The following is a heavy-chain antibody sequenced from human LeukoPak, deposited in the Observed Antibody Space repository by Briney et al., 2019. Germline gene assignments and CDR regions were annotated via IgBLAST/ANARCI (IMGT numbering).Heavy chain of an antibody. D-gene: IGHD2-2*01. CDR2: INVGNGYT. Sequence: ASVTVSFKASGYTFTSYAIHWVRQAPGQRPERMGWINVGNGYTKNSQKFQGRVTITRDASASTVYMELSSLRSEDTAVYYCARGAGSVVEAITWFDPWGQGALVTVSS. CDR3: ARGAGSVVEAITWFDP. CDR1: GYTFTSYA. J-gene: IGHJ5*02. V-gene: IGHV1-3*01.